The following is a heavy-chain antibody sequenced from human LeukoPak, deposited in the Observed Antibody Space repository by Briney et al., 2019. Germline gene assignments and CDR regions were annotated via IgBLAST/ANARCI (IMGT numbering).Heavy chain of an antibody. Sequence: ASVKVSCKASGYTFTSYAMNWVRQAPGQGLEWIGWINTNTGNPTYAQGFTGRFVFSLDTSVSTAYLQISSLKAEDTAVYYCARDTNVFYDYVWGSYRLFAFDIWGQGTMVTVSS. CDR1: GYTFTSYA. CDR2: INTNTGNP. V-gene: IGHV7-4-1*02. J-gene: IGHJ3*02. D-gene: IGHD3-16*02. CDR3: ARDTNVFYDYVWGSYRLFAFDI.